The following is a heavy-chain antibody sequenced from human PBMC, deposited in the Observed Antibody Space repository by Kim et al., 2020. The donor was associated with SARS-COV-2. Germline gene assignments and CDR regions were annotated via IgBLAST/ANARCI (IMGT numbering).Heavy chain of an antibody. CDR3: ARDHMTYDFWSGYQATGGMDV. V-gene: IGHV3-33*08. CDR2: IWYDGSNI. Sequence: GGSLRLSCAASGFTFSTYGMHWVRQAPGKGLEWVAIIWYDGSNIYYADSVKGRLTISRDNSKNTLYLQMNSLRAEDTAVYYCARDHMTYDFWSGYQATGGMDVWGQGTTVTVSS. D-gene: IGHD3-3*01. J-gene: IGHJ6*02. CDR1: GFTFSTYG.